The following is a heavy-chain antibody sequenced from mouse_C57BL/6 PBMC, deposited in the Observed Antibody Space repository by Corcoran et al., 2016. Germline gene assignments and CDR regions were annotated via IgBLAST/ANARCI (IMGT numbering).Heavy chain of an antibody. Sequence: QIQLVQSGPELKKPGETVKISCKASGYTFTTYGMSWVKQASGKGLKWMGWINTYSGVPTYADDFKGRFAFSLETSASTAYLQINNLKNEDTATYFCARSNWDGDYLDYWGQGTTLTVSS. V-gene: IGHV9-3*01. CDR3: ARSNWDGDYLDY. CDR2: INTYSGVP. CDR1: GYTFTTYG. D-gene: IGHD4-1*01. J-gene: IGHJ2*01.